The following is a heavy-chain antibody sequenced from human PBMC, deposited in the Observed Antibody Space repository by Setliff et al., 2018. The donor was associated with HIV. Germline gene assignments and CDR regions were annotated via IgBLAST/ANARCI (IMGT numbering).Heavy chain of an antibody. CDR3: ARVGSYWSTFDY. Sequence: GPVKVSCKASGYTLTTYGISWVRQAPGQGLQWMGWLNTETGNSMYAQGFTGRFVFSLDTSVSTAFLQINSLKAEDTAMYYCARVGSYWSTFDYWGQGALGTVSS. D-gene: IGHD1-26*01. CDR1: GYTLTTYG. J-gene: IGHJ4*02. CDR2: LNTETGNS. V-gene: IGHV7-4-1*02.